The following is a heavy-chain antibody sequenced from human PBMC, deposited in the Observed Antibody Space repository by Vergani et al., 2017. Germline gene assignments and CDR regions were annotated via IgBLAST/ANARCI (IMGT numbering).Heavy chain of an antibody. CDR2: IYYSGST. D-gene: IGHD6-19*01. CDR1: GGSISSGGYY. Sequence: QVQLQESGPGLVKPSQTLSLTCTVSGGSISSGGYYWSWIRQHPGKGLEWIGYIYYSGSTYYNPSLKSRVTISVDTSKNQFSLKLSSVTAADTAVYYCARDRLRPIAVAGPGYYYGMDVWGQGTTVTVSS. CDR3: ARDRLRPIAVAGPGYYYGMDV. J-gene: IGHJ6*02. V-gene: IGHV4-31*03.